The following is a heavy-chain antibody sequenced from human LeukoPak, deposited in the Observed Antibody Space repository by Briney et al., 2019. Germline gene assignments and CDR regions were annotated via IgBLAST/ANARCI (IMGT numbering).Heavy chain of an antibody. Sequence: ASVKVSCKVSGYTLTELSMHWVRQAPGKGLEWMGGFDPEDGETIYAQKFQGRVTMTEDTSTDTAYMELSSLRSADTAVYYCATVPYYYGSGSSQFDYWGQGTLVTVSS. J-gene: IGHJ4*02. CDR2: FDPEDGET. CDR1: GYTLTELS. D-gene: IGHD3-10*01. CDR3: ATVPYYYGSGSSQFDY. V-gene: IGHV1-24*01.